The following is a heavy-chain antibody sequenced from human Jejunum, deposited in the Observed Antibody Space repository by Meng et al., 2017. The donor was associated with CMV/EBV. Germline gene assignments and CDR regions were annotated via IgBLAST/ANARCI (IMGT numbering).Heavy chain of an antibody. CDR1: GGSIRSSNYY. D-gene: IGHD3-22*01. CDR2: IYYSGNT. V-gene: IGHV4-39*01. Sequence: SGGSIRSSNYYWGWIRQPPGKGLEWIGSIYYSGNTYYNPSLNTRVTISVDTSKNQFSLKLSSVTAADTAVYYCARRYYYDSRRDFDYWGQGTLVTVSS. CDR3: ARRYYYDSRRDFDY. J-gene: IGHJ4*02.